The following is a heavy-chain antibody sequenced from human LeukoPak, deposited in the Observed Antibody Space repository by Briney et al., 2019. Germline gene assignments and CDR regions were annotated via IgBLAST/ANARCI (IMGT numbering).Heavy chain of an antibody. CDR3: ARDLSRYSGSHNRRWAYYFDY. CDR2: INAGNGNT. J-gene: IGHJ4*02. CDR1: GYTFTNYA. V-gene: IGHV1-3*01. Sequence: ASVTVSFMSTGYTFTNYAMHWLRQPPGQRLEWMGWINAGNGNTKYSQKFQGRVTITMDTSASTAYMELSSLRSEDTAVYYCARDLSRYSGSHNRRWAYYFDYWGQGTLVTVSS. D-gene: IGHD1-26*01.